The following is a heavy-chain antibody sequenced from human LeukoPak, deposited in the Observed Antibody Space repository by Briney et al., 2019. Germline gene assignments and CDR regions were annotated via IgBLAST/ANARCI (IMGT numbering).Heavy chain of an antibody. J-gene: IGHJ5*02. CDR3: ARGEGVDYDFFTNWFDP. V-gene: IGHV4-31*03. CDR1: GGSISSGGYY. Sequence: SETLSLTCTVSGGSISSGGYYWSWIRQHPGKGLEWIGYIYYSGSTYYNPSLKSRVTISVDTSKNQFSLKLSSVTAADTAVYYCARGEGVDYDFFTNWFDPWGQGTLVTVSS. CDR2: IYYSGST. D-gene: IGHD3-3*01.